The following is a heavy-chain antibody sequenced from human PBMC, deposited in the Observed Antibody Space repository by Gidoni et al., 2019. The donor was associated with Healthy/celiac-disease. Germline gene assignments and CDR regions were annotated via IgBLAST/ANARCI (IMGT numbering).Heavy chain of an antibody. Sequence: QLQLQESGPVLSKPPETLSLICTVSGRSISSSSYYCGWIRQPPGKGLEWIGSIYYSGSPYYNPSLKSRVTISVDTSKNQFSLKLSSVTAADTAVYYGVVITTENFDYWGQGTLVTVSS. V-gene: IGHV4-39*01. CDR1: GRSISSSSYY. CDR3: VVITTENFDY. J-gene: IGHJ4*02. D-gene: IGHD3-22*01. CDR2: IYYSGSP.